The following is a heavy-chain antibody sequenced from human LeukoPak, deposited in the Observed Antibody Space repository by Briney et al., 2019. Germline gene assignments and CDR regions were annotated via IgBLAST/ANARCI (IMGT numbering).Heavy chain of an antibody. D-gene: IGHD3-22*01. CDR1: GGSFSSYY. J-gene: IGHJ5*02. Sequence: SETLSLTCAVYGGSFSSYYWSWIRQPPGKGLEWIGYIYYSGSTNYNPSLKSRVTISVDTSKNQFSLKLSSVTAADTAVYYCARRGAPTYYYDSSGYLDNWFDPWGQGTLVTVSS. CDR3: ARRGAPTYYYDSSGYLDNWFDP. CDR2: IYYSGST. V-gene: IGHV4-59*08.